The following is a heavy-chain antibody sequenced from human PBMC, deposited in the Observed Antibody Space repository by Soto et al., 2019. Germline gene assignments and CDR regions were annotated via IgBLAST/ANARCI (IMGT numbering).Heavy chain of an antibody. Sequence: SETLSLTCTVSGGSISSSSYYWGWIRQPPGKGLEWIGSIYYGGSTYYNPSLKSRVTISVDTSKNQFSLKLSSVTAADTAVYYCANHYAKGPLWFGELPPFGYWGQGTLVTVSS. CDR3: ANHYAKGPLWFGELPPFGY. CDR1: GGSISSSSYY. V-gene: IGHV4-39*01. J-gene: IGHJ4*02. D-gene: IGHD3-10*01. CDR2: IYYGGST.